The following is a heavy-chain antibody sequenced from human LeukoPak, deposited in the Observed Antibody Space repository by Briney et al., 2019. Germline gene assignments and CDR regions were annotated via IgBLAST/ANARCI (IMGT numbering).Heavy chain of an antibody. CDR3: ARDSRSNQWLAPFDY. CDR1: GFTFSSYS. V-gene: IGHV3-21*04. Sequence: GGSLRLSCAASGFTFSSYSMNWVRQAPGKGLEWVSSISSSSSYIYYADSVKGRFTISRDNAKNSLYLQMNSLRAEDTAVYYCARDSRSNQWLAPFDYWGQGTLVTVSS. CDR2: ISSSSSYI. J-gene: IGHJ4*02. D-gene: IGHD6-19*01.